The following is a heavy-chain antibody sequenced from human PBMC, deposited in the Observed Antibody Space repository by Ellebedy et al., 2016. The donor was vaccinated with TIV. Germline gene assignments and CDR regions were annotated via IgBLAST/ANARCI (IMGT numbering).Heavy chain of an antibody. CDR2: INPNNGDT. J-gene: IGHJ4*02. Sequence: AASVKVSCKASGYTFTGYYIHWARQAPGQGLEWMAWINPNNGDTAFAQSLQGRVTMTTDTSISTAYMELSSLTSDDTAVYYCTRDLIRSTALLYWGQGTLVTVSS. CDR1: GYTFTGYY. D-gene: IGHD2-21*02. V-gene: IGHV1-2*02. CDR3: TRDLIRSTALLY.